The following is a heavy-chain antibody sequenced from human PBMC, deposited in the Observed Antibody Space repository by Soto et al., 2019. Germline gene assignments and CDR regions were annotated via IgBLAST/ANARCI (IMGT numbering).Heavy chain of an antibody. J-gene: IGHJ3*02. CDR1: GGAFSTTS. V-gene: IGHV1-69*06. CDR2: ILPIFGTA. CDR3: AREHGYGGNSYAFDI. Sequence: SVKVSSKAPGGAFSTTSINWPRQATGQRPEWMGNILPIFGTADYAQKFQDRVTITADKSTDTAYMELRSLLSEDMAVYYCAREHGYGGNSYAFDIWGQGTVVTVSS. D-gene: IGHD4-17*01.